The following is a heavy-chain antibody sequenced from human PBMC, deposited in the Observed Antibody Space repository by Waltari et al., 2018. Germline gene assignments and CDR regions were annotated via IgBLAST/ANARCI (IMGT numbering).Heavy chain of an antibody. V-gene: IGHV4-34*01. CDR3: ATLSRYCSSTSC. D-gene: IGHD2-2*01. CDR1: GGSFSGYY. J-gene: IGHJ4*02. Sequence: QVQLQQWGAGLLKPSETLSLTCAVYGGSFSGYYWSWIRQPPGKGLEWIGEINHSGSHTYSPSLKSRVTISVDTSKNQFSLKLSSVTAADTAVYYCATLSRYCSSTSCWGQGTLVTISS. CDR2: INHSGSH.